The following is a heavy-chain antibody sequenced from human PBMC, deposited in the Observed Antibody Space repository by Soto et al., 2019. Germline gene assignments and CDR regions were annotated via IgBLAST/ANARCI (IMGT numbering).Heavy chain of an antibody. V-gene: IGHV1-46*01. D-gene: IGHD1-26*01. CDR1: GYTFTSYY. Sequence: GASVKVSCKASGYTFTSYYMHWVRQAPGQGLEWMGIINPSGGSTSYAQKFQGRVTMTRDTSTSTVYMELSSLRSEDTAVYYCARGSTDHRAGDAFDIWGQGTMVTVSS. J-gene: IGHJ3*02. CDR2: INPSGGST. CDR3: ARGSTDHRAGDAFDI.